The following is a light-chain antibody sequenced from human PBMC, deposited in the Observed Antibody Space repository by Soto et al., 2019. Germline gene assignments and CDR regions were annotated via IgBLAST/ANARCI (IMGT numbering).Light chain of an antibody. CDR3: QQNNNYWT. V-gene: IGKV1-5*03. Sequence: DIQMTQSPSTLSASVGDRVTITCRASQSISYWLAWYQQKPGKAPKLLIYKASSLESGVPSRFSGSGSGTEFTLTSSSLQPDDFATYYGQQNNNYWTFGQGTKVEIK. CDR2: KAS. J-gene: IGKJ1*01. CDR1: QSISYW.